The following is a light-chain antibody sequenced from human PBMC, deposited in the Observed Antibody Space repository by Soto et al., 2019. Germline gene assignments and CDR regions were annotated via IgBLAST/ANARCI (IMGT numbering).Light chain of an antibody. CDR1: QSVPSTY. Sequence: VLSQSPGRLSLSPGERATLSCRASQSVPSTYFAWYQQKSGQPPRLLISGTSNRATGIPDRFSGSGSGRDFTLTISRLEPEDFAVYFCQQCGNSPWTFGQGTKVEI. CDR3: QQCGNSPWT. V-gene: IGKV3-20*01. J-gene: IGKJ1*01. CDR2: GTS.